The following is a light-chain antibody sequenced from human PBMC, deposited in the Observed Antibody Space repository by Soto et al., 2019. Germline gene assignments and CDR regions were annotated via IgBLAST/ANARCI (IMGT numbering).Light chain of an antibody. CDR3: QQYGTSPRM. Sequence: EIVLTQSPGTLSLSPGDTAALSCRASQSVSNNYLAWYQQKPGQAPRLLIYGASSRATGIPDRFSGSASGTDFTLTISRPEPEDFAVYYCQQYGTSPRMFCQGTKVEIK. V-gene: IGKV3-20*01. J-gene: IGKJ1*01. CDR2: GAS. CDR1: QSVSNNY.